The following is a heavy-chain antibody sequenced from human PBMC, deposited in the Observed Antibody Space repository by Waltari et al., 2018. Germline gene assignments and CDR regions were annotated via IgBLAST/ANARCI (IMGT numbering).Heavy chain of an antibody. CDR3: ATPARMGQGVIGSWFDP. D-gene: IGHD3-10*01. CDR1: GYTLTELS. Sequence: QVQLVQSGAEVKKPGASVKVSCKVSGYTLTELSMHWVRQAPGKGLEWMGGFGPEDGETIYAHKFQGRGTMTEDISTDTAYMELSSLRSEDTAVYYCATPARMGQGVIGSWFDPWGQGTLVTVSS. V-gene: IGHV1-24*01. CDR2: FGPEDGET. J-gene: IGHJ5*02.